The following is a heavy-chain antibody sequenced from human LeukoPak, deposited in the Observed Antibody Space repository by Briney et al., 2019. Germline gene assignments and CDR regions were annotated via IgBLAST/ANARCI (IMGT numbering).Heavy chain of an antibody. Sequence: GGSLILSCAASGFTFSDYYMSWIRQAPGKGLEWVSYISTSFYTNYADSVKGRFTISRDNAKNSLYLQMNSLRAEDTAMYYCARAGNWFDPWGQGTLVTVSS. J-gene: IGHJ5*02. D-gene: IGHD7-27*01. CDR3: ARAGNWFDP. CDR1: GFTFSDYY. CDR2: ISTSFYT. V-gene: IGHV3-11*06.